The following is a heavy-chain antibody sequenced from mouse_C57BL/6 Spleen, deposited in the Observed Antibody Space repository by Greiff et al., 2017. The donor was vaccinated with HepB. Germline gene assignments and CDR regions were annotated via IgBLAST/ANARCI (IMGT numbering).Heavy chain of an antibody. D-gene: IGHD1-1*01. J-gene: IGHJ2*01. CDR2: ISSDGSYT. CDR1: GFTFSSYG. CDR3: ARHDYYGSSFYYFDY. Sequence: EVKLVESGGDLVKPGGSLKLSCAASGFTFSSYGMSWVRQTPDKRLEWVATISSDGSYTYYPDSVKGRFTISRDNAKNTLYLQMSSLKSEDTAMYYCARHDYYGSSFYYFDYWGQGTTLTVSS. V-gene: IGHV5-6*01.